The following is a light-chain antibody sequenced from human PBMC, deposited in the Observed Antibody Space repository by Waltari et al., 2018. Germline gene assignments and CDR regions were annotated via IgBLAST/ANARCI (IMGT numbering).Light chain of an antibody. Sequence: IVMTQTPLSLSVTPGQPASISCKSSQSLLHSAGKTYLYWYLQKSAQYPQLLIYEVSNRFPGVPDRFRASGSRTELTLEVSRVEADDVGVDYCMLSIHLLTFGGGTKVEIK. CDR2: EVS. CDR1: QSLLHSAGKTY. J-gene: IGKJ4*01. V-gene: IGKV2D-29*02. CDR3: MLSIHLLT.